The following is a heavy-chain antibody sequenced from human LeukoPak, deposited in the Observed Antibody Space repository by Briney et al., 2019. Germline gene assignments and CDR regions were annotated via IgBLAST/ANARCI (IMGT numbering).Heavy chain of an antibody. CDR2: ISWNSGSI. CDR1: GFTFDDYA. V-gene: IGHV3-9*03. J-gene: IGHJ3*02. D-gene: IGHD3/OR15-3a*01. Sequence: PGGSLRLSCAASGFTFDDYAMHWVRQAPGKGLEWVSGISWNSGSIGYADSVKGRFTISRDNAKNSLYLQMNSLRAEDMALYYCAKDMRSGGLGVLGAFDIWGQGTMVTVSS. CDR3: AKDMRSGGLGVLGAFDI.